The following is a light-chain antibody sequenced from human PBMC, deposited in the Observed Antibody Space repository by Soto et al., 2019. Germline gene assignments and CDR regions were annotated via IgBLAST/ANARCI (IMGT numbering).Light chain of an antibody. Sequence: QSVLTQPASVSASPGQSIAISCTGASSDIGSQNLVSWYQQHPGKAPKLVIYEGSKRPSGVSDRFSGSKSANTASLTISGLQAEDEADYYCSSYAGRHTFYVSGTGTKLTDL. CDR3: SSYAGRHTFYV. CDR2: EGS. V-gene: IGLV2-23*03. CDR1: SSDIGSQNL. J-gene: IGLJ1*01.